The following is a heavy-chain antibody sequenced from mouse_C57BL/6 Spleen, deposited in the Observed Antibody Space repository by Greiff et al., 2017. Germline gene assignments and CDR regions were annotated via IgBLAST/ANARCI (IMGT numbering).Heavy chain of an antibody. CDR2: IWRGGST. D-gene: IGHD1-1*01. CDR3: AKVHYGSSYPYWYFDV. Sequence: VQLQQSGPGLVQPSQSLSITCTVSGFSLTSYGVHWVRQSPGKGLEWLGVIWRGGSTDYNAAFMSRLSITKDNSKSQVFFKMNSLQADDTAIYYCAKVHYGSSYPYWYFDVWGTGTTVTVSS. J-gene: IGHJ1*03. CDR1: GFSLTSYG. V-gene: IGHV2-5*01.